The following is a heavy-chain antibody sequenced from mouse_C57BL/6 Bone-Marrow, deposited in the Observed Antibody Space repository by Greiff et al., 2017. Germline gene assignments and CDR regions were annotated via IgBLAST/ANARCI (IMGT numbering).Heavy chain of an antibody. CDR1: GFSLTSYG. Sequence: VQLVESGPGLVQPSQSLSITCTVSGFSLTSYGVHWVRQSPGKGLEWLGVIWSGGSTDYTAAFISRLSISKDNSKSQVFFKMNSLQADDTAIYYCARRNGYYFDYWGQGTTLTVSS. J-gene: IGHJ2*01. CDR3: ARRNGYYFDY. V-gene: IGHV2-2*01. CDR2: IWSGGST.